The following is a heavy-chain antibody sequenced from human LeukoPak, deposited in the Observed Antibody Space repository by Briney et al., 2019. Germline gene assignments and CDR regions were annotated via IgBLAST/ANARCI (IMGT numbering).Heavy chain of an antibody. CDR1: GGSISSGGYY. J-gene: IGHJ4*02. Sequence: SQTLSLTCTVSGGSISSGGYYWSWIRQHPGKGLEWIGYIYYSGSTYYNPSLKSRVTISVDTSKNQFSLKLSSVTAADTAVYYCARVGSSTNGEIDYWGQGTLVTVSS. CDR3: ARVGSSTNGEIDY. CDR2: IYYSGST. D-gene: IGHD2-2*01. V-gene: IGHV4-31*03.